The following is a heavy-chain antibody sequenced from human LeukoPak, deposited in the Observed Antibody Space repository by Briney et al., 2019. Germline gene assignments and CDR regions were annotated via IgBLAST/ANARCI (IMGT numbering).Heavy chain of an antibody. CDR1: GFTVSSSF. V-gene: IGHV3-23*01. J-gene: IGHJ4*02. CDR3: AKAGIGVVGYFDY. CDR2: IRGSGGGT. D-gene: IGHD6-19*01. Sequence: GGSLRLSCAASGFTVSSSFMSWVRQVPGKGLEWVSAIRGSGGGTYYADSVKGRFTISRDNSKNTLYLQMSSLRDEDTALYYCAKAGIGVVGYFDYWGQGTLVTVSS.